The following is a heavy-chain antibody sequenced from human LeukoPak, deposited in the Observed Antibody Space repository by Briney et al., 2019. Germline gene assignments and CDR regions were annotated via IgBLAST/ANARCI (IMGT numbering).Heavy chain of an antibody. D-gene: IGHD6-13*01. J-gene: IGHJ5*02. CDR1: GSTFSSYA. V-gene: IGHV3-30-3*01. CDR3: ARDRGSNSSTGKPFDP. Sequence: GGSLRLSCAASGSTFSSYAMSWVRQAPGKGLEWVAVISYDGSNKYYADSVKGRFTISRDNSKNTLYLQMNSLRAEDTAVYYCARDRGSNSSTGKPFDPWGQGTLVTVSS. CDR2: ISYDGSNK.